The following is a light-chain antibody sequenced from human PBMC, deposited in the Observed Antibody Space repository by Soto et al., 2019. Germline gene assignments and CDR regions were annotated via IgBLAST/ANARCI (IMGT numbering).Light chain of an antibody. CDR1: SSNIWAGYD. CDR2: SDS. CDR3: QSYDSSLTGVV. V-gene: IGLV1-40*01. J-gene: IGLJ2*01. Sequence: QYALTQPPSVSGAPGQRVTISCTGSSSNIWAGYDVHWYQQLPGTAPKLLIYSDSNRPSGVPDRFSGSKSGTSASLAITGLQAEDEADYYCQSYDSSLTGVVFGGGTKLTVL.